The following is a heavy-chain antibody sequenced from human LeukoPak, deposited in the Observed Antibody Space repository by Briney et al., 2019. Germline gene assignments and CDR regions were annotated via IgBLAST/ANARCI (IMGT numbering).Heavy chain of an antibody. CDR1: GYTFTNYH. J-gene: IGHJ4*02. D-gene: IGHD2-21*02. Sequence: ASVKLSCKASGYTFTNYHINWVRQASGQGLEWMTWINPDTGDKGYARKFQDRGTITTDTSISTAYMELSSLSSEDTAVYFCSRTTSMTASGYDYWGQGTLVTVSS. V-gene: IGHV1-8*03. CDR3: SRTTSMTASGYDY. CDR2: INPDTGDK.